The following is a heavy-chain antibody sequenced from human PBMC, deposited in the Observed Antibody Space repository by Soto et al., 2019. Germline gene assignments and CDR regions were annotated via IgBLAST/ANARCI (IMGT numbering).Heavy chain of an antibody. Sequence: GAYLRLSFAVSRLIFSSYSMNWVRQAPGKGLEWVSSIGTSGSYIYDTDSVKGRFTISRDNTKDSLYLQMNSLRAEDTAIYYCARGSAFIGLDYWGQGT. J-gene: IGHJ4*02. V-gene: IGHV3-21*01. CDR2: IGTSGSYI. CDR1: RLIFSSYS. CDR3: ARGSAFIGLDY. D-gene: IGHD1-26*01.